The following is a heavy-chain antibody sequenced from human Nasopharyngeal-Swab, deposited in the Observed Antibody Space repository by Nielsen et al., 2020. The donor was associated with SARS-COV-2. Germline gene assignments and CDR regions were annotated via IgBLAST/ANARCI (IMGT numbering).Heavy chain of an antibody. J-gene: IGHJ6*02. V-gene: IGHV1-69*04. Sequence: SVKVSCKASGGTFISYAISWVRQAPGQGLEWMGRIIPILGIANYAQKFQGRVTITADKSTSTAYMELSSLRSEDTAVYYCASQFYSSSWSGEKNYYYYGMDVWGQGTTVTVSS. CDR2: IIPILGIA. D-gene: IGHD6-13*01. CDR3: ASQFYSSSWSGEKNYYYYGMDV. CDR1: GGTFISYA.